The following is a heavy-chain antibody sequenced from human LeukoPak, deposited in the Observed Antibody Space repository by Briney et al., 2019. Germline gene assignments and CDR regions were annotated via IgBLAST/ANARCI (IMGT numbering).Heavy chain of an antibody. J-gene: IGHJ4*02. CDR2: INTNTGNP. Sequence: ASVKVSCKVSGYTLTELSMHWVRQAPGQGLEWMGWINTNTGNPTYAQGFTGRFVFSLDTSVSTAYLQISSLKAEDTAVYYCARVPTRYYDILTGYYPPLFDYWGQGTLVTVSS. V-gene: IGHV7-4-1*02. D-gene: IGHD3-9*01. CDR1: GYTLTELS. CDR3: ARVPTRYYDILTGYYPPLFDY.